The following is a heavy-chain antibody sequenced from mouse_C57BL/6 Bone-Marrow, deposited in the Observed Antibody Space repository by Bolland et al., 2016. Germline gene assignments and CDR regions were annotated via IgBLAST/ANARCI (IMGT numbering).Heavy chain of an antibody. V-gene: IGHV1-74*01. CDR3: AIRGKSAMDY. Sequence: TNYNQKFKGKATLTVDKSSSTAYMQLSSLTSEDSAVYYCAIRGKSAMDYWGQGTS. J-gene: IGHJ4*01. CDR2: T.